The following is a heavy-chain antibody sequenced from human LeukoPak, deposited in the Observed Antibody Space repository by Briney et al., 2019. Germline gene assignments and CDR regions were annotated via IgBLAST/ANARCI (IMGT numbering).Heavy chain of an antibody. CDR2: INPDDSDI. D-gene: IGHD2/OR15-2a*01. CDR3: VRLKGLLPDY. J-gene: IGHJ4*02. CDR1: GYSFATYW. V-gene: IGHV5-51*01. Sequence: GESLKISCQTSGYSFATYWIAWVRQLPGKGLEWMGIINPDDSDIRFSPSFQGQVIMSVDKSIATAYLQWSSLKASDSAMYYCVRLKGLLPDYWGQGTLVTVSS.